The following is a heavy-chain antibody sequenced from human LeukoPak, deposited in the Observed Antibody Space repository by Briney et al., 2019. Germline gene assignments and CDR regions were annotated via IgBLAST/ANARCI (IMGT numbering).Heavy chain of an antibody. V-gene: IGHV3-21*01. J-gene: IGHJ3*02. Sequence: GGSLRLSCAASGFTFSSYGMSWVRQAPGKGLEWVSGISSSGGRTYYADSVKGRFTISRDNAKNSLYLQMNSLRAEDTAVYYCARRSENYDSSGYTGAFDIWGQGTMVTVSS. CDR1: GFTFSSYG. CDR2: ISSSGGRT. CDR3: ARRSENYDSSGYTGAFDI. D-gene: IGHD3-22*01.